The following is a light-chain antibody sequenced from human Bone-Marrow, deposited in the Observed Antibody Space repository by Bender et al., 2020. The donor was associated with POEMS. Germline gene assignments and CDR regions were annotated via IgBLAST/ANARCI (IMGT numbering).Light chain of an antibody. CDR2: S. J-gene: IGLJ2*01. CDR3: CSYAHGGTSHVV. V-gene: IGLV2-23*01. Sequence: SKRPSGVSNRFSGSKSGNTASLTISGLQAEDEADYYCCSYAHGGTSHVVFGGGTKLTVL.